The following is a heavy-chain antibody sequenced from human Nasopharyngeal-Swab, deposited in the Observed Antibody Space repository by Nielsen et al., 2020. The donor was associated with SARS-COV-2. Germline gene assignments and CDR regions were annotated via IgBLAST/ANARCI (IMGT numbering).Heavy chain of an antibody. V-gene: IGHV3-49*01. CDR3: ARSVGSFYGQGAFDI. CDR2: IRSKIYSGAP. J-gene: IGHJ3*02. Sequence: GESLKISCTTSGFTFDAYAMSWFRQAPGKGLEWVGFIRSKIYSGAPEYAASVKGRFTISRDGAESIAYLQMNSLETEGTGVYYCARSVGSFYGQGAFDIWGQGTMVTVSS. CDR1: GFTFDAYA. D-gene: IGHD1-26*01.